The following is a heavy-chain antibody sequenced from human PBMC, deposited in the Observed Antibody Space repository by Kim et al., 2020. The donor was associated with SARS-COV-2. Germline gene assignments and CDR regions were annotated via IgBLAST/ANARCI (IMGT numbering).Heavy chain of an antibody. CDR3: ARSPVFLGGDYLFDY. D-gene: IGHD4-17*01. J-gene: IGHJ4*01. Sequence: GGSLRLSCVVSGFTLNHYPMSWVRQSPGKGLEWISTLSFIDGATYYADSVKGRCTISGDSSKNALHLQLNNLRGDDTAVYFCARSPVFLGGDYLFDYWG. V-gene: IGHV3-23*01. CDR2: LSFIDGAT. CDR1: GFTLNHYP.